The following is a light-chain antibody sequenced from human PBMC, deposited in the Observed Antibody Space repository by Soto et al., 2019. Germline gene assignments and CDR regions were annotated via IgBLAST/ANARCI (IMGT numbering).Light chain of an antibody. CDR2: EVT. V-gene: IGLV2-8*01. J-gene: IGLJ3*02. CDR1: SSDVGAYKY. CDR3: TSYVGNDIWV. Sequence: QSALTQPPSASGAPGQSVTISCTGTSSDVGAYKYVSWYQQYPGKAPKLMIYEVTNRPSGVPDRFSGSKSGNTASLTVSGLQAEDEADYYCTSYVGNDIWVFGGGTKLPVL.